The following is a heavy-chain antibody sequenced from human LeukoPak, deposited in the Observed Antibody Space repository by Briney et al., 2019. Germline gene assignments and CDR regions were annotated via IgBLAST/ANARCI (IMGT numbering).Heavy chain of an antibody. V-gene: IGHV1-8*01. CDR3: ARGISPPPPDYGVFDAFDI. CDR1: GYTFTSYD. Sequence: GASVKVSCKASGYTFTSYDINWVRQATGQGLEWMGWMNPNSGNTGYAQKFQGRVTMTRNTSIGTAYMELSGLRSEDTAVYYCARGISPPPPDYGVFDAFDIWGQGTMVTVSS. J-gene: IGHJ3*02. CDR2: MNPNSGNT. D-gene: IGHD4-17*01.